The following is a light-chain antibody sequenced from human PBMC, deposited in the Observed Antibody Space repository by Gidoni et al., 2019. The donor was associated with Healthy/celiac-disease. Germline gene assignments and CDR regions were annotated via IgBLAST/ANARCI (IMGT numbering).Light chain of an antibody. J-gene: IGKJ4*01. Sequence: IQMTQSPISLSASVGDRVTITCQASHDINNYLNWYQPKPGKAPKLLIYDASNLETGVPSRFSGSGSGTDFTFTISSLQPEDIATYYCQQYDNLPLTFGGGTKVEIK. CDR3: QQYDNLPLT. CDR2: DAS. CDR1: HDINNY. V-gene: IGKV1-33*01.